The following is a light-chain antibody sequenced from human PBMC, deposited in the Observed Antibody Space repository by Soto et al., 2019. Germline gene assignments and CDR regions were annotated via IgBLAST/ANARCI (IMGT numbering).Light chain of an antibody. Sequence: EFVLTQSPGTLSLSPGERATLSCRASQSVGNNYLAWYQQKPGQAPRLLIYGASSRATGIPDRFSGSGSGADFTLTISRLEPEDFAVYYCHQYDDSPWTFGQGTKVEIK. J-gene: IGKJ1*01. CDR2: GAS. CDR3: HQYDDSPWT. V-gene: IGKV3-20*01. CDR1: QSVGNNY.